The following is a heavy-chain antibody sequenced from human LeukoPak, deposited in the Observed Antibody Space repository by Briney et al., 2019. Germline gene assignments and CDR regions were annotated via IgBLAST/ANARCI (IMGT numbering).Heavy chain of an antibody. CDR2: ISSSCSTI. V-gene: IGHV3-11*01. CDR1: GFTFSDYY. D-gene: IGHD3-9*01. Sequence: GGSLRLSCAASGFTFSDYYMSWIRQAPGKGLEWVSYISSSCSTIYYADSVKGRFTISRDNAKNSLYLQMNSLRAEDTAVYYCARGIHDYDILTGYSIQGVDYWGQGTLVTVSS. CDR3: ARGIHDYDILTGYSIQGVDY. J-gene: IGHJ4*02.